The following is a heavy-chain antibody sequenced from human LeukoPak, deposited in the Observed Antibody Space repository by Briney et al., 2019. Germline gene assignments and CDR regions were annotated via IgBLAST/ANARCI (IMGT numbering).Heavy chain of an antibody. CDR1: GGSISSSSYC. CDR2: IYYSGST. CDR3: ARHSAVTTFALHY. V-gene: IGHV4-39*01. D-gene: IGHD4-11*01. Sequence: SETLSLTCTVSGGSISSSSYCWGWIRQPPGKGLEWIGSIYYSGSTYYNPSLKSRVTISVDTSKNQFSLKLSSVTAADTAVYYCARHSAVTTFALHYWGQGTLVTVSA. J-gene: IGHJ4*02.